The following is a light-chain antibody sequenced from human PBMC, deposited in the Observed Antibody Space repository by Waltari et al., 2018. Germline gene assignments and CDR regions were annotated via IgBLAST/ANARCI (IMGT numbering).Light chain of an antibody. CDR3: QHYVRLPVT. Sequence: IVLTQSPGTLSLSPGERAILSCRASQSVGRTLAWYQQKPGQAPRLLIYGASNRATGIPDRFSGRGSGTDFSLTISRLGPEDFSVYYCQHYVRLPVTFGQGTRVEI. J-gene: IGKJ1*01. CDR2: GAS. V-gene: IGKV3-20*01. CDR1: QSVGRT.